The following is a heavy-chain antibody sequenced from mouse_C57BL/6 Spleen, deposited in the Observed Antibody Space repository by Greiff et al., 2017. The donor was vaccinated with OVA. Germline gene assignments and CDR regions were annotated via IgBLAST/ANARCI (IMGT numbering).Heavy chain of an antibody. J-gene: IGHJ1*03. CDR1: GFTFSDYG. D-gene: IGHD1-1*01. CDR3: ARKDYGRDWYFDV. CDR2: ISSGSSTI. Sequence: EVQLVESGGGLVKPGGSLKLSCAASGFTFSDYGMHWVRQAPEKGLEWVAYISSGSSTIYYADTVKGRFTISRDNAKNTLFLQMTSLRSEDTAMYYCARKDYGRDWYFDVWGTGTTVTVSS. V-gene: IGHV5-17*01.